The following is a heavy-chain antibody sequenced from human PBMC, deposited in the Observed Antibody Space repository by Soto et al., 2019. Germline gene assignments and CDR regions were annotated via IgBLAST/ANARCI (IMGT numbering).Heavy chain of an antibody. D-gene: IGHD3-22*01. J-gene: IGHJ4*02. CDR2: ISSSSSTI. CDR1: GFTFSSYS. CDR3: ARDSDDSSGYYLLGVYYFDY. V-gene: IGHV3-48*01. Sequence: GGSLRFSCAASGFTFSSYSMNWVRQAPGKGLEWVSYISSSSSTIYYADSVKGRFTISRDNAKNSLYLQMNSLRAEDTAVYYCARDSDDSSGYYLLGVYYFDYWGQGTLVTVSS.